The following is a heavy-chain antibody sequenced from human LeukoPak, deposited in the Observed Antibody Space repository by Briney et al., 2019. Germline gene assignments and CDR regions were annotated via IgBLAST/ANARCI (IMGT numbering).Heavy chain of an antibody. Sequence: GASVKVSCKASGYTFTGYYMHWVRQAPGQGPEWMGFMNPNTGDTNYAQNFQGRVTMTRDTSISTAYLDLSRLRSDDTAIYYCARRTRGGVLFVFGAFDIWGQGTTVTVSS. V-gene: IGHV1-2*02. J-gene: IGHJ3*02. CDR1: GYTFTGYY. CDR2: MNPNTGDT. D-gene: IGHD2-8*01. CDR3: ARRTRGGVLFVFGAFDI.